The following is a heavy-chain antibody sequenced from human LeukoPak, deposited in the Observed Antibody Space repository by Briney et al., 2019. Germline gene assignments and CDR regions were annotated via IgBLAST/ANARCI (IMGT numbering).Heavy chain of an antibody. CDR2: INASGRT. V-gene: IGHV4-4*07. J-gene: IGHJ3*02. D-gene: IGHD3-22*01. CDR3: AREFSDYYDSSLGAFDI. Sequence: PSETLSLTCTVSGGSINNYYWSWIRQPAGKGLEWVGRINASGRTNYNPSLKSRVTMSVDTSKNQFSLKVSSVTAADTAVYYCAREFSDYYDSSLGAFDIWGQGTMVTVSS. CDR1: GGSINNYY.